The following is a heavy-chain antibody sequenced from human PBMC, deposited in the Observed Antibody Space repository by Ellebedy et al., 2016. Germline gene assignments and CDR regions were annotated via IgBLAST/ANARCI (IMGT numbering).Heavy chain of an antibody. CDR1: GFTFSDSD. CDR3: ARELGGRIAVAGSDY. J-gene: IGHJ4*02. CDR2: ISTRSNYI. V-gene: IGHV3-21*06. D-gene: IGHD6-19*01. Sequence: GGSLRLXXAASGFTFSDSDMNWVRQAPGKGLEWVSTISTRSNYIYYTGSVKGRFTISRDNAKNSLYLQMNSLRAEDTAVYYCARELGGRIAVAGSDYWGQGTLVTVSS.